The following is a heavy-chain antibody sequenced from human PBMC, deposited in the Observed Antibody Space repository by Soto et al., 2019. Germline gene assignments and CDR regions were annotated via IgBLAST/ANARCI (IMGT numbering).Heavy chain of an antibody. CDR3: AEAPADFWSGQSPYYCYSIDV. Sequence: EVQLLESGGGLVQPGGSLRLSCAASGFTFSSYAMSWVRQAPGKGLEWVSAISGSGGSTYYADSVKGRFTISRDNSKKTPYRQMSSLRGEDRPVYYCAEAPADFWSGQSPYYCYSIDVWGKGTTVTVSS. CDR1: GFTFSSYA. CDR2: ISGSGGST. J-gene: IGHJ6*03. D-gene: IGHD3-3*01. V-gene: IGHV3-23*01.